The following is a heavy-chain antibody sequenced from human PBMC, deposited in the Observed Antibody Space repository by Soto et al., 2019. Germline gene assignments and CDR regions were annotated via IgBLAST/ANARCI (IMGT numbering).Heavy chain of an antibody. V-gene: IGHV4-59*01. CDR1: GGSISSYY. CDR3: VKIDGDYVPVGWFDP. Sequence: SETLSLTCTVSGGSISSYYWSWIRQPPGKGLEWIGYIYYSGSTNYNPSLKSRVTISVDTSKNQFSLKLSSVTAADTAVYYCVKIDGDYVPVGWFDPWGQGTLVTVSS. CDR2: IYYSGST. D-gene: IGHD4-17*01. J-gene: IGHJ5*02.